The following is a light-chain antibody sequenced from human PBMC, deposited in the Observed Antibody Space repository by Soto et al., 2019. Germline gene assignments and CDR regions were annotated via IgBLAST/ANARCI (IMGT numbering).Light chain of an antibody. Sequence: EIVLTQSPGTLSLSPGKRATLSCSASQSISSSYLAWYQQRPGQAPRLLIYGASSRATGIPDRFSGSGSGTDFTLTISRLEPEDFAVYYCQQYGSSPITFGQGTRLEIK. CDR1: QSISSSY. CDR3: QQYGSSPIT. J-gene: IGKJ5*01. V-gene: IGKV3-20*01. CDR2: GAS.